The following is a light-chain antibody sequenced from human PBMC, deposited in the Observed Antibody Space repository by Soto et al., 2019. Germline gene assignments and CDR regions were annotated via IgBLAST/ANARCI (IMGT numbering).Light chain of an antibody. Sequence: QSVLTQPACVSGCPGQSITISCTGTSGDIGSYNRVSWYQQHPGKAPKLIIYEVTDRPSGVSNRFSGSKSGNTASLTISGLQAEDEAEYYCSSYTNINTRACVFGTGTKVTV. CDR3: SSYTNINTRACV. V-gene: IGLV2-14*01. CDR1: SGDIGSYNR. J-gene: IGLJ1*01. CDR2: EVT.